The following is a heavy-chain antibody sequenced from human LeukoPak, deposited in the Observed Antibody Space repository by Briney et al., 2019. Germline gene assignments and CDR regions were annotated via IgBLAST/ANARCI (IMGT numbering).Heavy chain of an antibody. CDR3: AREDSSGFLYYFDY. V-gene: IGHV4-61*02. CDR2: IYTSGST. CDR1: GGSISSGSYY. D-gene: IGHD3-22*01. J-gene: IGHJ4*02. Sequence: RPSQTLSLTCTVSGGSISSGSYYWSWLRQPAGKGLEWIGRIYTSGSTNYNPSLKSRVTISVDTSKNQFSLKLSSVTAADTAVYYCAREDSSGFLYYFDYWGQGTLVTVSS.